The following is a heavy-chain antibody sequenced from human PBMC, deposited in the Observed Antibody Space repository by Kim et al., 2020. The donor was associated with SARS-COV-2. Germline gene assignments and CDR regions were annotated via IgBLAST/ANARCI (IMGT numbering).Heavy chain of an antibody. D-gene: IGHD3-3*01. V-gene: IGHV4-34*01. CDR2: INHSGGT. CDR1: GGSLSGYH. Sequence: SETLSLTCAVFGGSLSGYHWTWIRQSPGKGLEWIGEINHSGGTNCIPSFKSRVTMSLDTSKNQFSLKLRSVTAADTAFYYCARGRAGVGPSPILGLGPYYEYYAMDVWGQGTPVTVSS. J-gene: IGHJ6*02. CDR3: ARGRAGVGPSPILGLGPYYEYYAMDV.